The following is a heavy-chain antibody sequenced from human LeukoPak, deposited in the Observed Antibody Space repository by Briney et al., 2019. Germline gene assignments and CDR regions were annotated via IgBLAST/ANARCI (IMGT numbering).Heavy chain of an antibody. CDR1: GFTSSSYG. J-gene: IGHJ4*02. D-gene: IGHD6-6*01. Sequence: PGRSLRLSCAASGFTSSSYGMHWVRQAPGKGLEWVAVIWYDGSNKYYADSVKGRFTISRDNSKNTLYLQMNSLRAEDTAVYYCARGSSSSGAFDYWGQGTLVTVSS. CDR3: ARGSSSSGAFDY. V-gene: IGHV3-33*01. CDR2: IWYDGSNK.